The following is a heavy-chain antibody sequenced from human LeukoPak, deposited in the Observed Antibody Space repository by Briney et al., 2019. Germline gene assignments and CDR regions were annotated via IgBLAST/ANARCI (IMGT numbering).Heavy chain of an antibody. CDR1: GASINSSNYY. J-gene: IGHJ5*02. V-gene: IGHV4-39*07. D-gene: IGHD6-6*01. CDR3: ARDRRQLGTGVWFDP. Sequence: PSETLSLTCTVSGASINSSNYYWGWIRQPPGKGLEWIGSLYYGSTSYNPSLKSRVTISLDSSKNQFSLKLNSVTAADTAVYYCARDRRQLGTGVWFDPWGQGTLVTVSS. CDR2: LYYGST.